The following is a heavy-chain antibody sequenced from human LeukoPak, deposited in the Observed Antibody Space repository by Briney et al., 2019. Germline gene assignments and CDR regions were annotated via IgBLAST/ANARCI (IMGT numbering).Heavy chain of an antibody. CDR3: AREVSYYDSSGYRDYYYYMDV. J-gene: IGHJ6*03. CDR1: GGSFSGYY. V-gene: IGHV4-34*01. Sequence: SETLSLTCAVYGGSFSGYYWGWIRQPPGKGLGWIGEINHSGSTNYNPSLKSRVTISVDTSKNQFSLKLSSVTAADTAVYYCAREVSYYDSSGYRDYYYYMDVWGKGTTVTVSS. CDR2: INHSGST. D-gene: IGHD3-22*01.